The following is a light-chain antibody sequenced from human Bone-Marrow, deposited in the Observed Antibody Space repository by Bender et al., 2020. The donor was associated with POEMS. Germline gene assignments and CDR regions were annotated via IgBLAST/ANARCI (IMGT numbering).Light chain of an antibody. Sequence: QSALTQPASVSGSPGQSITISCTETNSDIGNHILVSWYQQRPGKAPTLLIYEVSKRPSGISARFSGSKSGNTATLTVSGLQAEDEADYYCSSFAGSNYVFGTGTKVIVL. CDR1: NSDIGNHIL. J-gene: IGLJ1*01. CDR2: EVS. V-gene: IGLV2-14*02. CDR3: SSFAGSNYV.